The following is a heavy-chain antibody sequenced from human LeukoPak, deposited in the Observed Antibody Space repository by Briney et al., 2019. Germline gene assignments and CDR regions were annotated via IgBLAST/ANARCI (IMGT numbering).Heavy chain of an antibody. J-gene: IGHJ4*02. D-gene: IGHD2-8*01. CDR3: AKELYGNPSGY. CDR2: ISGDGGTI. V-gene: IGHV3-23*01. CDR1: GSTLRSSA. Sequence: TGGSLRLSCAASGSTLRSSAMSWVRQAPGKGLEWVSAISGDGGTISYAASVRGRFTISRDNAKNTLFLRMSSLRAGDTALYYCAKELYGNPSGYWGQGTRVTVSS.